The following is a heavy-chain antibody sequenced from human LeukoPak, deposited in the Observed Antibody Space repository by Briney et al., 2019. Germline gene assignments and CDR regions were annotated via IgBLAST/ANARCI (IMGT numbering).Heavy chain of an antibody. CDR1: GFAFDDYT. J-gene: IGHJ6*02. CDR2: INWNSRNT. CDR3: TKGISYDFWSGYRCMDV. D-gene: IGHD3-3*01. Sequence: GRSLRLSCAASGFAFDDYTMHWFRQVPGKGLEWVSSINWNSRNTAYADSARGRFTISRDNAKKSLYLQMNGLRGDDAALYFCTKGISYDFWSGYRCMDVWGQGTTVTVSS. V-gene: IGHV3-9*01.